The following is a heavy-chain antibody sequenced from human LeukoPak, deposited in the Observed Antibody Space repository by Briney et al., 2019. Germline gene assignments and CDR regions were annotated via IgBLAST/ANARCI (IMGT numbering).Heavy chain of an antibody. CDR3: ARGGWSLDY. Sequence: PSETLSPTCTVSGGSISSHYWSWIRQPPGKGLEWIGYIYHSGSTNYNPSLKSRVTISVDTSKNQFSLKLSSVTAADTAVYYCARGGWSLDYWGQGTLVTVSS. CDR2: IYHSGST. D-gene: IGHD6-19*01. V-gene: IGHV4-59*11. J-gene: IGHJ4*02. CDR1: GGSISSHY.